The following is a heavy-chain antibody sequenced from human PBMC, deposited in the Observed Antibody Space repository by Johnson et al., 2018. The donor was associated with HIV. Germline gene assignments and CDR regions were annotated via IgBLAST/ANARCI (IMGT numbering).Heavy chain of an antibody. CDR2: INWNSGSI. CDR3: AREGPVPGGDAFDI. D-gene: IGHD3-16*01. V-gene: IGHV3-9*01. J-gene: IGHJ3*02. Sequence: LLVESGGGVVQPGGSLRLSCAASGFTFSSYAMSWVRQAPGKGLEWVSGINWNSGSIGYADSVKGRFSIFRNNAKNSLYLQMDSLRVEDTALYYCAREGPVPGGDAFDIWGQGTMVTVSS. CDR1: GFTFSSYA.